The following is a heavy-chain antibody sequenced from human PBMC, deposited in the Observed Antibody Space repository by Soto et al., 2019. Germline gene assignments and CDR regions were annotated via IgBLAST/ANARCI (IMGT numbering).Heavy chain of an antibody. D-gene: IGHD2-2*01. CDR1: GYTFTGYY. Sequence: ASVKVSGKASGYTFTGYYMHCVRQAPGQGLEWMGWINPNSGGTNYAQKFQGRVTMTRDTSISTAYMELSRLRSDDTAVYYCARDPHWYQFDPWGQGTLVTVSS. CDR2: INPNSGGT. CDR3: ARDPHWYQFDP. V-gene: IGHV1-2*02. J-gene: IGHJ5*02.